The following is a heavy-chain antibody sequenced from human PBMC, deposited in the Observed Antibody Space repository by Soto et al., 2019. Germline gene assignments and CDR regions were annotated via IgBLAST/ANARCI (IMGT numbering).Heavy chain of an antibody. CDR2: IIPIFGTA. CDR3: ARDVGRHSGGIDY. Sequence: QVQLVQSGAEVKKPGSSVKVSCKASGGTFSSYSINCVRQAPGQGLEWMGEIIPIFGTANYVQKFQGRVTITANESTSTAYMELSSLRSEDTAVYYCARDVGRHSGGIDYWGQGTLVTVS. D-gene: IGHD1-26*01. CDR1: GGTFSSYS. V-gene: IGHV1-69*01. J-gene: IGHJ4*02.